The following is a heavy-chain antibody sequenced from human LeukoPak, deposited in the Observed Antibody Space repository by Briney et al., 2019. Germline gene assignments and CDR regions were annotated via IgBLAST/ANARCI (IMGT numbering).Heavy chain of an antibody. J-gene: IGHJ4*02. CDR3: ARETDIAAAANYFDY. V-gene: IGHV1-46*01. D-gene: IGHD6-13*01. CDR1: GYPFTNYY. Sequence: ASVKVSCKASGYPFTNYYIHWVRQAPGQGREGMGIVNPSGGGTTYAQKFQGRVTMTRDTSTRTVYMELSSLRSDDTAVYHCARETDIAAAANYFDYWGQGTLVTVSS. CDR2: VNPSGGGT.